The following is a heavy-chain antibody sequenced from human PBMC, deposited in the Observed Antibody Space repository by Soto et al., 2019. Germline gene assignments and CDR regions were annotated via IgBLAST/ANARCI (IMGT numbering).Heavy chain of an antibody. CDR3: ARGPTTVTTGTWFDP. CDR2: INHSGST. J-gene: IGHJ5*02. V-gene: IGHV4-34*01. Sequence: SETLSLTCAVYGGSFSGYYWSWIRQPPGKGLEWIGEINHSGSTNYNPSLKSRVTIPVDTSKNQFSLKLSSVTAADTAVYYCARGPTTVTTGTWFDPWGQGTLVTVSS. D-gene: IGHD4-17*01. CDR1: GGSFSGYY.